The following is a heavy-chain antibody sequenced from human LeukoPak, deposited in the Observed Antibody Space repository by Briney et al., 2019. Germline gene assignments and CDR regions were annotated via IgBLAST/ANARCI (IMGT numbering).Heavy chain of an antibody. V-gene: IGHV1-18*01. CDR2: IGPYNGNT. CDR3: AITSVRGSYRYLDY. Sequence: ASVKVSCKASGYTFTNYGITWVRQAPGQGLEWMGWIGPYNGNTNYAQNLQGRVTMTTDTATSTAYMELRDLRSDDTAMYYCAITSVRGSYRYLDYWGQGTLVTVSS. D-gene: IGHD3-16*02. CDR1: GYTFTNYG. J-gene: IGHJ4*02.